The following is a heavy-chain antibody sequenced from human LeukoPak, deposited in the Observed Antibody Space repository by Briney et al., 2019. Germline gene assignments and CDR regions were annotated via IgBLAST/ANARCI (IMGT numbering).Heavy chain of an antibody. CDR3: AKEKGFMNPFDY. Sequence: PGGSLRLSCAASGFTFSSYGMAWVRQAPGKGLEWVSAISARGDNTYYADSVEGRFTISRDNSKNTLYLQMNSLRAEDTAVYYRAKEKGFMNPFDYWGPGTLVTVSS. V-gene: IGHV3-23*01. J-gene: IGHJ4*02. CDR1: GFTFSSYG. CDR2: ISARGDNT.